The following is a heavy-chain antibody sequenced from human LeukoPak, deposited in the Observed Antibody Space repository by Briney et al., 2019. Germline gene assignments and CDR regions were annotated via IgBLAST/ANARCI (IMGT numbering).Heavy chain of an antibody. V-gene: IGHV1-69*05. CDR1: GGTFSSYA. Sequence: SVKVSCKASGGTFSSYAISWVRQAPGQGLEWMGGIIPIFGTANYAQKFQGRVTITTDESTSTAYMELSSLRSEDTAVYYCASPNNYYYDSSGYYKFDYWGQGTLVTVS. J-gene: IGHJ4*02. CDR3: ASPNNYYYDSSGYYKFDY. D-gene: IGHD3-22*01. CDR2: IIPIFGTA.